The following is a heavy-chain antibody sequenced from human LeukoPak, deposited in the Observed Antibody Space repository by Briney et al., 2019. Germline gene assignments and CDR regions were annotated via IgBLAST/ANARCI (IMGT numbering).Heavy chain of an antibody. D-gene: IGHD4-11*01. CDR3: ARAALILATTVVDY. CDR2: ISAYNGNT. V-gene: IGHV1-18*01. CDR1: GYTFTSYG. Sequence: ASVKVSCKASGYTFTSYGISWVRQAPGQGLEWMGWISAYNGNTNYAQKLQGRVTMTTDTSTSTAYMELRSLRSDDTAVYYCARAALILATTVVDYWGQGTLVTVSS. J-gene: IGHJ4*02.